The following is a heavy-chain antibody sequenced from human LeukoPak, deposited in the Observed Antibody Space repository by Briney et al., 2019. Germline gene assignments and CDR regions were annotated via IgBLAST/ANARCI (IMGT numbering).Heavy chain of an antibody. J-gene: IGHJ3*02. CDR1: GYSFTSYW. Sequence: GESLRISCKGSGYSFTSYWIGWVRQMHGKGLEWMGTIYPGDSNTRYRPSFQAQVTISADTSISTAYLQWSSLKASETAMYYCARPRDRSGWNGFDIWGQGTMVTVSS. CDR3: ARPRDRSGWNGFDI. CDR2: IYPGDSNT. V-gene: IGHV5-51*01. D-gene: IGHD6-19*01.